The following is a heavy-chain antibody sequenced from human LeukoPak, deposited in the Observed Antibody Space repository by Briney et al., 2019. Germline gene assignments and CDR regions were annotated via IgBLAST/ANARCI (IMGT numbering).Heavy chain of an antibody. J-gene: IGHJ3*02. CDR3: AREVAGTCAFDI. CDR2: TYYRSKWYD. D-gene: IGHD1-14*01. V-gene: IGHV6-1*01. CDR1: GESVSSNGAA. Sequence: SQTLSLTCDISGESVSSNGAAWNWIRQSPSRGLEWLGRTYYRSKWYDDYAVSVKSRITINPDTSKNHFSLQLNSVTPEDTAVYFCAREVAGTCAFDIWGQGTMVTVSS.